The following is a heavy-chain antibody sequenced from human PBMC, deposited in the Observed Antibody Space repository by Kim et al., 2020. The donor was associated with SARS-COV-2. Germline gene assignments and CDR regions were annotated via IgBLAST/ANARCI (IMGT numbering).Heavy chain of an antibody. J-gene: IGHJ4*02. V-gene: IGHV3-53*01. CDR2: GEST. Sequence: GESTFYADFVKGRFTISRDNSRNTLDLQMDGLTADDTALYFCARLQNQGFWGQGTLVTVSS. CDR3: ARLQNQGF.